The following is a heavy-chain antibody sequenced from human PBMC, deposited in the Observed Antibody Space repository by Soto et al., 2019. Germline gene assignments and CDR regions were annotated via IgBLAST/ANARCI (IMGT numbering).Heavy chain of an antibody. CDR1: GGTFSSYA. V-gene: IGHV1-69*13. CDR3: ARECTNCYGPYYYYGMDV. D-gene: IGHD2-2*01. Sequence: ASVKVSCKASGGTFSSYAISWVRQAPGQGLEWMGGIIPIFGTANYAQKFQGRVTITADESTSTAYMELSSLRSEDTAVYYCARECTNCYGPYYYYGMDVWGQGTTVTVSS. CDR2: IIPIFGTA. J-gene: IGHJ6*02.